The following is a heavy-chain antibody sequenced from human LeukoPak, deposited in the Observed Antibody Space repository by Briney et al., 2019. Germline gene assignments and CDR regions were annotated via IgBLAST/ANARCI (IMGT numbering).Heavy chain of an antibody. CDR3: AREEYSGYDGYGMGV. CDR2: IYYSGST. Sequence: SETLSLTCTVSGGSISSGGYYWSWIRQHPGKGLEWIGYIYYSGSTYDNPSLKSRVTISVYTSKNQFYLKLSSVTAADTAVYYCAREEYSGYDGYGMGVWGKGPTVTVSS. J-gene: IGHJ6*04. V-gene: IGHV4-31*03. CDR1: GGSISSGGYY. D-gene: IGHD5-12*01.